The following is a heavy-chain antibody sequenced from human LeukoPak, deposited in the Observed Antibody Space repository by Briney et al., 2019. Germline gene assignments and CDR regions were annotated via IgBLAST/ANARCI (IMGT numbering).Heavy chain of an antibody. CDR1: GFTFSSYA. CDR2: ISYDGSNK. V-gene: IGHV3-30*14. CDR3: ATSGTTDAFDI. Sequence: GGSLRLSCAASGFTFSSYAMHWVRQAPGKGLEWVAVISYDGSNKYYAGSVKGRFTISRENAKNSLYLQMNSLRAGDTAVYYCATSGTTDAFDIWGQGTMVTVSS. D-gene: IGHD4-17*01. J-gene: IGHJ3*02.